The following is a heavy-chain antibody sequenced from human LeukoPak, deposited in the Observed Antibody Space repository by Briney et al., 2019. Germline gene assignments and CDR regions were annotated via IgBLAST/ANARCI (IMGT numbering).Heavy chain of an antibody. Sequence: GGSLRLSCAASGFTFSSYSMNWVRQAPGKGLEWVSSISSSSSYIYYADSVKGRFTISRDNAKNSLFLEMNSLRAEDNAVYYCARDYYWGSNSCYSGRDYRGQGTLVTVSS. CDR3: ARDYYWGSNSCYSGRDY. CDR1: GFTFSSYS. D-gene: IGHD2-2*01. CDR2: ISSSSSYI. J-gene: IGHJ4*01. V-gene: IGHV3-21*01.